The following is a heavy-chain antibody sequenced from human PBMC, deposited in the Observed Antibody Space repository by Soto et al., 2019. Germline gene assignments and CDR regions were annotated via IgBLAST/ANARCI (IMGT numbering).Heavy chain of an antibody. CDR1: GGSVSSPTYY. Sequence: QVQLQESGPGLVKPSETLSLTCTVSGGSVSSPTYYWSWIRQPPGTGLEWIGYMYYSGSTNYNPSLKSRVHISLGTAQNQFSLKLSYVTAADTAVYSCAGGRGHVNNWFDPWGQGTLVTVSS. CDR2: MYYSGST. J-gene: IGHJ5*02. D-gene: IGHD3-10*01. V-gene: IGHV4-61*01. CDR3: AGGRGHVNNWFDP.